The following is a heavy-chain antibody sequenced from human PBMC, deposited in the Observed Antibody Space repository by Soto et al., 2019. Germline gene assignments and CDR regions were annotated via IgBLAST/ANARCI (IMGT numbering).Heavy chain of an antibody. J-gene: IGHJ4*02. Sequence: GESLKISCKGSGYSFTTYWIGWVRQMPGKGLEWMGIIYPGDSDTRYSPSFQGQVTISADKSITTAYLQWSSLKASDTAMYYCAGQTNTIRQYYFDYWGQGTLVTVSS. D-gene: IGHD3-3*01. CDR1: GYSFTTYW. CDR3: AGQTNTIRQYYFDY. CDR2: IYPGDSDT. V-gene: IGHV5-51*01.